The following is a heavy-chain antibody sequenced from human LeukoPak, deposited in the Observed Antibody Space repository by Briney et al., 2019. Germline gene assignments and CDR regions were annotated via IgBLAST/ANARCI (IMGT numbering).Heavy chain of an antibody. CDR1: GFTFSNYW. V-gene: IGHV3-7*03. Sequence: PGGSLRLSCEASGFTFSNYWMMWVRQAPGKGLEWVANIKLDGSVTNYADSVKGRFAISRDNARNSLFLQMNSLRGEDTAVYYCAREGLLWFGELFSPGAFDIWGQGTMVTVSS. D-gene: IGHD3-10*01. CDR3: AREGLLWFGELFSPGAFDI. CDR2: IKLDGSVT. J-gene: IGHJ3*02.